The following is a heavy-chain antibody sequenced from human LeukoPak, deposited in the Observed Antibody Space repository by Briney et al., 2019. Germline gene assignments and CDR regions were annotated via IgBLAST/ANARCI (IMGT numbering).Heavy chain of an antibody. CDR2: ISHDAINT. V-gene: IGHV3-30*03. J-gene: IGHJ4*02. Sequence: PGRSLRLSCAASGFTFSGYGMPWVRQSPGKGLEGVAVISHDAINTYYADSVKGRFSISRDYSKNTLYLQMSSLRPEDTAVYFCARWNGNVLTGYYLDYWGQGTLVTVSS. CDR1: GFTFSGYG. D-gene: IGHD3-9*01. CDR3: ARWNGNVLTGYYLDY.